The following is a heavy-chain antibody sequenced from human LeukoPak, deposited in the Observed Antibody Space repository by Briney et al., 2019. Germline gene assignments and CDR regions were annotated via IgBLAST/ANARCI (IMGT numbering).Heavy chain of an antibody. CDR1: GFTFSSYW. D-gene: IGHD3-10*01. Sequence: GGSLRLSCAASGFTFSSYWMHWVRQAPGKGLVWVSHINNGGSTPNYADSVKGRFTISRDNAKNSLYLQMNSLRAEDTAVYYCARDLEWFGESTGGYFDYWGQGTLVTVSS. CDR3: ARDLEWFGESTGGYFDY. J-gene: IGHJ4*02. CDR2: INNGGSTP. V-gene: IGHV3-74*01.